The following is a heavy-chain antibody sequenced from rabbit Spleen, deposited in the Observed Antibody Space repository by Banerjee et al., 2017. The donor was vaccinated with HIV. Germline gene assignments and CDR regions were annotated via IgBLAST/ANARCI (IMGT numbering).Heavy chain of an antibody. J-gene: IGHJ6*01. V-gene: IGHV1S40*01. CDR2: IGTDDTR. CDR1: GVSFSGNSY. CDR3: ARDTGTSFSSYGMDL. Sequence: QSLEESGGDLVKPGASLTLTCIASGVSFSGNSYMCWVRQAPGKGLEWIAYIGTDDTRYYSSWAKGRFSISKTSATTVTLQMTSLTAADTTTYFCARDTGTSFSSYGMDLWGQGTLVTVS. D-gene: IGHD7-1*01.